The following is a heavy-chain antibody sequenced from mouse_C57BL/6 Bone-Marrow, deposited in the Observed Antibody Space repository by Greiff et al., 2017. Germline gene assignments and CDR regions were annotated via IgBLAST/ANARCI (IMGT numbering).Heavy chain of an antibody. Sequence: EVQLQQSGPGLAKPSQPLYLTCSVTGYSIPSDYWNWIRKFPGNKLEYMGYISYSGSTYYNPSLKSRISITRDTSKNQYYLQLNSVTTEETATYDCARYGNYYFDFWCQGTTLSVSS. V-gene: IGHV3-8*01. CDR1: GYSIPSDY. CDR2: ISYSGST. J-gene: IGHJ2*01. D-gene: IGHD2-1*01. CDR3: ARYGNYYFDF.